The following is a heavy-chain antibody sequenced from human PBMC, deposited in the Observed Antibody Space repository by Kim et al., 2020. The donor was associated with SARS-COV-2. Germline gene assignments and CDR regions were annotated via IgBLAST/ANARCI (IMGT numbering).Heavy chain of an antibody. V-gene: IGHV3-21*06. J-gene: IGHJ4*02. Sequence: GGSLRLSCAASGFGFNTYRMNWVRQAPGKGPEWVSSTDGSGTYTFYADSVKGRFTMSRDNVKNFMYLQMNSARAEDTAVYYCVRGHSSGYYYDFWGQGTL. CDR3: VRGHSSGYYYDF. CDR2: TDGSGTYT. D-gene: IGHD3-22*01. CDR1: GFGFNTYR.